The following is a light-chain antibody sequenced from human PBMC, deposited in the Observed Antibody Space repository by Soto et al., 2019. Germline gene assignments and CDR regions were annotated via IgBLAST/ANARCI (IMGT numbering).Light chain of an antibody. V-gene: IGKV2-28*01. J-gene: IGKJ3*01. Sequence: IVMTQSPLSLPVSPREPASISCRSSQSLVHSNGYNYLDWYLQKPGQSPQLLIYLGSNRASGVPDRFSGSGSGTDFTLKISRVEAEDVGVYYCMQALQTPFTFGPGTKADIK. CDR1: QSLVHSNGYNY. CDR3: MQALQTPFT. CDR2: LGS.